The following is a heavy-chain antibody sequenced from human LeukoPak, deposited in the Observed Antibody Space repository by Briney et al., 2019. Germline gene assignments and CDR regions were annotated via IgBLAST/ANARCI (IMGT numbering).Heavy chain of an antibody. D-gene: IGHD5-12*01. CDR3: ARHKIGYDHYYYMDV. V-gene: IGHV4-4*07. J-gene: IGHJ6*03. CDR2: IYTSGST. CDR1: GGSISSYY. Sequence: PSETLSLTCTVSGGSISSYYWSWIWQPAGKGLEWIGRIYTSGSTNYNPSLKSRVTISVDTSKNQFSLKLSSVTAADTAVYYCARHKIGYDHYYYMDVWGKGTTVTISS.